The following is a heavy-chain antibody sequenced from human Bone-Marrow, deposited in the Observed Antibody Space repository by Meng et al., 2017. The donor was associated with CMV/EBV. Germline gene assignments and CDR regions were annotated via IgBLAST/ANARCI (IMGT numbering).Heavy chain of an antibody. J-gene: IGHJ4*02. CDR2: IKQDGSEK. Sequence: GESLKISCAASGFILNDYWMTWIRQAPGKGLEWVAKIKQDGSEKYYVDSVKGRFSISRDNAKNSLYLQMNSLRVEDTAVYYCARVLGGATATGYWGQGTLVTVSS. CDR3: ARVLGGATATGY. CDR1: GFILNDYW. V-gene: IGHV3-7*01. D-gene: IGHD1-26*01.